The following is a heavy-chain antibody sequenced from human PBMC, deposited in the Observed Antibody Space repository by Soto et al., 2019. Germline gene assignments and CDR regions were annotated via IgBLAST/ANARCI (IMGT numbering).Heavy chain of an antibody. CDR2: ISNSGDDK. J-gene: IGHJ4*02. V-gene: IGHV3-30-3*01. CDR1: GFTFSSYS. Sequence: QVQLVESGGGVVQPGRSLRLSCAASGFTFSSYSMHWVRQAPGKGLEWVAVISNSGDDKHYADSVKGRFTISRDNSKNTVYLLMDSLRTDDSAVFYCARPTVPTYTRYLDFWGQGTLVTVSS. D-gene: IGHD4-17*01. CDR3: ARPTVPTYTRYLDF.